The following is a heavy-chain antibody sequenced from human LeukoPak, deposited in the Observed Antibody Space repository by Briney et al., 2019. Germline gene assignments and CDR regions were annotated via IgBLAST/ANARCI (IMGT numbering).Heavy chain of an antibody. D-gene: IGHD2/OR15-2a*01. Sequence: GGSLRLSCAASGFTVGSNYMTWVRQAPGKGLEWVSVTYSGGSTYYADSVKGRFTISRDNSKNTLYLQMNSLRAEDTAVYYCARDEPSPDSTDLDYWGQGTLVTVSS. CDR2: TYSGGST. CDR3: ARDEPSPDSTDLDY. V-gene: IGHV3-66*01. CDR1: GFTVGSNY. J-gene: IGHJ4*02.